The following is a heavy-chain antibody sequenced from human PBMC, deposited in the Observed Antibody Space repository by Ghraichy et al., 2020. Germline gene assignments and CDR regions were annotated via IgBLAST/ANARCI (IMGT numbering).Heavy chain of an antibody. D-gene: IGHD6-19*01. CDR3: AKDVESSGWPSPFDY. J-gene: IGHJ4*02. CDR2: ISYDGSNK. Sequence: LSLTCAASGFTFSSYGMHWVRQAPGKGLEWVAVISYDGSNKYYADSVKGRFTISRDNSKNTLYQQMNSLRAEDTAVYYCAKDVESSGWPSPFDYWGQGTLVTVSS. V-gene: IGHV3-30*18. CDR1: GFTFSSYG.